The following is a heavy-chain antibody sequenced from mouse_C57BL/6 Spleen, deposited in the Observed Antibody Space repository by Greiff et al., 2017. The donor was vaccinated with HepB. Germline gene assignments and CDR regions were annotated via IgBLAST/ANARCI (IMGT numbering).Heavy chain of an antibody. J-gene: IGHJ4*01. V-gene: IGHV3-6*01. CDR1: GYSITSGYY. CDR3: ARRGFLYAMDY. Sequence: EVKLVESGPGLVKPSQSLSLTCSVPGYSITSGYYWNWIRQFPGNKLEWMGYISYDGSNNYNPSLKNRISITRDTSKNQFFLKLNSVTTEDTATYYCARRGFLYAMDYWGQGTSVTVSS. CDR2: ISYDGSN.